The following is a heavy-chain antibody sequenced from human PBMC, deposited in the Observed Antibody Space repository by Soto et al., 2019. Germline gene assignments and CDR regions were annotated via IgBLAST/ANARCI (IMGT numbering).Heavy chain of an antibody. J-gene: IGHJ4*02. CDR2: IYYSGYT. CDR1: GGSISSYY. Sequence: SKTLSITCTVSGGSISSYYWSWIRQPPGKGLEWIGYIYYSGYTNYNPSLKSRVTISVDTSKNQFSLKLSSVTAADTAVYYCPRVPSFWGRGSLVIVSS. CDR3: PRVPSF. V-gene: IGHV4-59*12.